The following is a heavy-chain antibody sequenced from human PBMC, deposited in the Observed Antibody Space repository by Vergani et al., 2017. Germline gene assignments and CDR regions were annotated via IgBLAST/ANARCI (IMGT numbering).Heavy chain of an antibody. V-gene: IGHV3-53*04. CDR2: IYSGGST. CDR1: GFTVSSNY. J-gene: IGHJ3*02. D-gene: IGHD4-23*01. CDR3: ARGPLRWRGAFDI. Sequence: EVQLVESGGGLVQPGGSLRLSCAASGFTVSSNYMSCVRQAPGKGLEWVSVIYSGGSTYYDDSVKGRFTISRHNSKNTLYLHMNSLRAEDTAVYYCARGPLRWRGAFDIWGQGTMVTVSS.